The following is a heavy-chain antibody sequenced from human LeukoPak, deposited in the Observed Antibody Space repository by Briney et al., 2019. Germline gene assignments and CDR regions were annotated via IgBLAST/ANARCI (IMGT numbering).Heavy chain of an antibody. CDR1: GYTFTGYY. V-gene: IGHV1-46*01. CDR3: AREDYDILTGYNWFDP. J-gene: IGHJ5*02. CDR2: INPSGGST. D-gene: IGHD3-9*01. Sequence: ASVKVSCKASGYTFTGYYMHWVRQAPGQGLEWMGIINPSGGSTSYAQKFQGRVTMTRDTSTSTVYMELSSLRSEDTAVYYCAREDYDILTGYNWFDPWGQGTLVTVSS.